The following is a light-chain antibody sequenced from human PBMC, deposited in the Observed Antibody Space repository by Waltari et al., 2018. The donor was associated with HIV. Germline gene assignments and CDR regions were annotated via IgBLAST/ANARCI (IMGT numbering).Light chain of an antibody. CDR1: RSNFGNTF. J-gene: IGLJ2*01. Sequence: QSVLTQPPSVSAAPGQTVSISRSGFRSNFGNTFVSWYHQLPGNAPQPLSFDNNKRPSGIPDRVSASKAGTSATLAITGLQTGDEGDYYCGTWDNSLKTVVFGGGTKVTVL. CDR3: GTWDNSLKTVV. V-gene: IGLV1-51*01. CDR2: DNN.